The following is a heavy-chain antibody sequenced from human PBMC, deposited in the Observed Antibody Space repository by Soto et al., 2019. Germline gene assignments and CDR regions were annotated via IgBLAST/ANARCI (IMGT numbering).Heavy chain of an antibody. Sequence: SQSLSLNCAISGDSVSSNSAAWNWIRQSPSIGLECFGSTYYRSKWYNYYAVSVKSRITINPHTSKNQLSLQLTSVTPEDTAVYYCATARVDIVCNDAFYXWGQVPMVTVS. CDR1: GDSVSSNSAA. CDR2: TYYRSKWYN. D-gene: IGHD5-12*01. CDR3: ATARVDIVCNDAFYX. V-gene: IGHV6-1*01. J-gene: IGHJ3*02.